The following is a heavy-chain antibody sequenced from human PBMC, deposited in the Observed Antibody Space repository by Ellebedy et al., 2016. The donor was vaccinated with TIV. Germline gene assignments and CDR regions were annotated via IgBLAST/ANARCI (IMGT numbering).Heavy chain of an antibody. V-gene: IGHV1-18*04. CDR3: AREYSSGPRGSYYYYYGMDV. J-gene: IGHJ6*02. CDR2: ISAYNGNT. D-gene: IGHD6-19*01. Sequence: ASVKVSCXASGYTFTSYGISWVRQAPGQGLEWMGWISAYNGNTNYAQKFQGRVTMTRDTSTSTVYMELSSLRSEDTAVYYCAREYSSGPRGSYYYYYGMDVWGQGTTVTVSS. CDR1: GYTFTSYG.